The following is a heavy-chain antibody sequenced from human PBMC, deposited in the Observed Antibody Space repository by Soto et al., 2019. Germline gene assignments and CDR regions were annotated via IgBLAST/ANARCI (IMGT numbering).Heavy chain of an antibody. V-gene: IGHV1-18*01. D-gene: IGHD2-21*01. CDR1: GYTFSNYG. J-gene: IGHJ6*02. CDR2: ISLYSDGT. CDR3: ARDVFCGGAPACPDMDV. Sequence: QVPLVQSGGEVKRPGASVKVSCKTSGYTFSNYGITWVRQAPGQPLEWLGWISLYSDGTNYAQKFQGRVSMTTDTSTTTAYMELRSLTSDDTAVYYCARDVFCGGAPACPDMDVWGQGTTVTVSS.